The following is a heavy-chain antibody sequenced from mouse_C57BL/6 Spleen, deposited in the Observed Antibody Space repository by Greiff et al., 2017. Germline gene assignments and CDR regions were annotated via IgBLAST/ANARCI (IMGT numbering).Heavy chain of an antibody. CDR2: IYPGSGST. CDR1: GYTFTGYC. D-gene: IGHD1-1*01. J-gene: IGHJ3*01. Sequence: VQLQQPGADLVQPGASVKMSCTASGYTFTGYCITWVRQRPGQGLEWVGDIYPGSGSTNYNETFKSKATLSVDTSSSTAYMQLSSLTSEDSAVYSCESQFGRSPAWFWYRGQGALVTVSA. CDR3: ESQFGRSPAWFWY. V-gene: IGHV1-55*01.